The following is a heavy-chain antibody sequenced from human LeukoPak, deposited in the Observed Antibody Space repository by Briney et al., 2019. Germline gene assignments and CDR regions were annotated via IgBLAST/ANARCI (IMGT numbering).Heavy chain of an antibody. Sequence: PGGSLRLSCAASGFTFSSYGMHWVRQAPGKGLEWVAVISYDGSNKYYADSVKGRFTISRDNAKDTLYLQMSSLRAEDTAVYYCVRDYGGYWGQGTLVTVSS. CDR3: VRDYGGY. V-gene: IGHV3-30*03. D-gene: IGHD4-23*01. CDR1: GFTFSSYG. J-gene: IGHJ4*02. CDR2: ISYDGSNK.